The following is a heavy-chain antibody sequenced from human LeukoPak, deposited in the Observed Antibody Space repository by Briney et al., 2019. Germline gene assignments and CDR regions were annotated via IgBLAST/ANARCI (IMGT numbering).Heavy chain of an antibody. CDR2: IHYSGST. CDR3: ARWSPRPGWFDP. Sequence: PSETLSLTCTVSGASISSYYWSWIRQPPGKGLEWIGYIHYSGSTNYNPSLKSRVTISVDTSKNQFSLKLSSVTAADTAVYYCARWSPRPGWFDPWGQGTLVTVSS. V-gene: IGHV4-59*01. J-gene: IGHJ5*02. CDR1: GASISSYY.